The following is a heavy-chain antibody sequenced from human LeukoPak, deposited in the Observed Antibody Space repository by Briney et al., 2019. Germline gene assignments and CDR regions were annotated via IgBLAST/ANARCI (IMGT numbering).Heavy chain of an antibody. CDR2: IYYSGST. CDR3: ARHPIYCSGGSCYDY. Sequence: SETLSLTCTVSGGSISSSSYYWGWIRQPPGKGLEWIGSIYYSGSTYYNPSLKSRVTISVDTSKNQFSLKLGSVTAADTAVYYCARHPIYCSGGSCYDYWGQGTLVTVSS. V-gene: IGHV4-39*01. CDR1: GGSISSSSYY. J-gene: IGHJ4*02. D-gene: IGHD2-15*01.